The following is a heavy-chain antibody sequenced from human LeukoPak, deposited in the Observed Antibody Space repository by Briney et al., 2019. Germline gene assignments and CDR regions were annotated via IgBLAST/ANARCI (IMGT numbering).Heavy chain of an antibody. D-gene: IGHD3-10*01. CDR1: GYTFTSYD. V-gene: IGHV1-69*04. CDR2: IIPILGIA. CDR3: AREYYYGSGSYNPPPHYYYGMDV. J-gene: IGHJ6*02. Sequence: ASVKVSCKASGYTFTSYDINWVRQAPGQGLEWMGRIIPILGIANYAQKFQGRVTITADKSTSTAYMELSSLRSEDTAVYYCAREYYYGSGSYNPPPHYYYGMDVWGQGTTVTVSS.